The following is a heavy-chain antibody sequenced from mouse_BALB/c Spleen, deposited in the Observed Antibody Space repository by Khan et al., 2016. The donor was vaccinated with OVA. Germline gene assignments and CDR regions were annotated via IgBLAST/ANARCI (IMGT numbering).Heavy chain of an antibody. Sequence: EVQLVESGGDLVKPGASLKLSCAASGFTFSNYGMSWVRQTPDKRLDWVATITHGGSYTYYPDSVKGRFTITSDNATNTLYLQMSSLKSEATSMYYCANRGYDEAWFAYWGQGTLVTVSA. CDR1: GFTFSNYG. D-gene: IGHD2-2*01. V-gene: IGHV5-6*01. CDR3: ANRGYDEAWFAY. J-gene: IGHJ3*01. CDR2: ITHGGSYT.